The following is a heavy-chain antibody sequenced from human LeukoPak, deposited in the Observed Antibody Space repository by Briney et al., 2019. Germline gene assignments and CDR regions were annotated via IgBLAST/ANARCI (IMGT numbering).Heavy chain of an antibody. J-gene: IGHJ4*02. V-gene: IGHV1-2*02. CDR2: INPNSGAT. CDR3: ARQPEYSSGWYPLDY. D-gene: IGHD6-19*01. CDR1: GYTFTDYY. Sequence: ASVKVSCKVSGYTFTDYYLHWVRQAPGQGLDSMGWINPNSGATQYTEKFQGRVTMTRDTSISTAYMELSRLTSDDTAMYYCARQPEYSSGWYPLDYWGQGTLVTVSS.